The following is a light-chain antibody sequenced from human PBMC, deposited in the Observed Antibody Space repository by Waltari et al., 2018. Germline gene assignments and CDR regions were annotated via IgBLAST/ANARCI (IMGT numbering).Light chain of an antibody. J-gene: IGKJ1*01. CDR2: GAS. Sequence: EIVLTQSPGSLSSSPGERVTLSCRASQSVSRTLAWYQQKPGQAPRLLIFGASNRATGIPDWFIGSGSGTXFSLTIIRLEPEXXXVYYCQHYVSLPATFGQGTKVEIK. V-gene: IGKV3-20*01. CDR3: QHYVSLPAT. CDR1: QSVSRT.